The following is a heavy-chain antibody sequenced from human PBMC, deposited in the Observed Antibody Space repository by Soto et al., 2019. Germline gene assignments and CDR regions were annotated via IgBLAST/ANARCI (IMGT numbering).Heavy chain of an antibody. Sequence: SETLSLTCTVSGGSISSSSYYWGWIRQPPGKGLEWIGSIYYSGSTYYNPSLKSRVTISVDTSKNHFSLRLSSVTAADTAVYYCARSLADIVVVVAATAAFDAFDIWGQGTMVTVSS. D-gene: IGHD2-15*01. CDR1: GGSISSSSYY. CDR3: ARSLADIVVVVAATAAFDAFDI. CDR2: IYYSGST. J-gene: IGHJ3*02. V-gene: IGHV4-39*01.